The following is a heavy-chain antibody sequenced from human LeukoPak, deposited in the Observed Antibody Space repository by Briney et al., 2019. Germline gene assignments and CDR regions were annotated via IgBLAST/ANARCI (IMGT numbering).Heavy chain of an antibody. CDR1: GFTFSSYS. Sequence: GGSLRLSCAASGFTFSSYSMNWVRQAPGKGLEWVSSISSSSSYIYYADSVKGRFTISRDNAKNSLYLQMNSLRAEDTAVYYCAREILWFGELSYDYWGQGTLVTASS. CDR2: ISSSSSYI. CDR3: AREILWFGELSYDY. D-gene: IGHD3-10*01. V-gene: IGHV3-21*01. J-gene: IGHJ4*02.